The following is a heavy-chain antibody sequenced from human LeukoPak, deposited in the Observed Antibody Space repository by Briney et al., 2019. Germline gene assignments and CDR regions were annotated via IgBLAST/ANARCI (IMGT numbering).Heavy chain of an antibody. CDR3: ATSAARAIEL. V-gene: IGHV3-7*03. CDR1: GFSLSSYY. D-gene: IGHD6-25*01. CDR2: IKQHGSQK. Sequence: AGTLRLSCAASGFSLSSYYISCFRQAPGKALEFVANIKQHGSQKYYVRSVRRRFTLSRDNAKNPLYLQMNSLGLDHTAVYYCATSAARAIELWGQGPLVPV. J-gene: IGHJ3*01.